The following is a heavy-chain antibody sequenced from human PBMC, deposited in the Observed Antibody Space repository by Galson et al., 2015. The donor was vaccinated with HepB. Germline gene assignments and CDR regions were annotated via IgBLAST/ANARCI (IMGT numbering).Heavy chain of an antibody. Sequence: SLRLSCAASGFTFGDYAMSWFRQAPGKGLEWVGFLRSKAYGGPREYAASVKGRFIISRDDSRSIAYLQMNSLKTEDTAVYYCTREVDCSGTSCYPTWGQGTLVTVSS. CDR1: GFTFGDYA. D-gene: IGHD2-2*01. CDR3: TREVDCSGTSCYPT. CDR2: LRSKAYGGPR. J-gene: IGHJ4*02. V-gene: IGHV3-49*03.